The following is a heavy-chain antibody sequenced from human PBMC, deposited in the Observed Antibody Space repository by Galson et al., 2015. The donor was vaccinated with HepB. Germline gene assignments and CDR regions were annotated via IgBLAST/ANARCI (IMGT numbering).Heavy chain of an antibody. J-gene: IGHJ4*02. CDR3: ARFPDGYSNSI. V-gene: IGHV4-59*01. CDR2: TYYSGST. Sequence: ETLSLTCTVSGGSISSYYWSWIRQPPGKGLEWIGYTYYSGSTNYNPSLKSRVTISVDTSKNQFSLKLSSVTAADTAVYYCARFPDGYSNSIWGQGTLVTVSS. D-gene: IGHD4-11*01. CDR1: GGSISSYY.